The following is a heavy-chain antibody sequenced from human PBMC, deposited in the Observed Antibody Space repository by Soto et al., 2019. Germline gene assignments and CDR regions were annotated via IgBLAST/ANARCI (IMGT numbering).Heavy chain of an antibody. CDR2: INPNSGGT. Sequence: ASVKVSCKACGYTFTGYYMHWVRQAPGQGLEWMGWINPNSGGTNYAQKFQGRVTMTRDTSISTAYMELSRLRSDDTAVYYCARAERLGGYFDYWGQGTLVTVSS. J-gene: IGHJ4*02. CDR1: GYTFTGYY. CDR3: ARAERLGGYFDY. V-gene: IGHV1-2*02.